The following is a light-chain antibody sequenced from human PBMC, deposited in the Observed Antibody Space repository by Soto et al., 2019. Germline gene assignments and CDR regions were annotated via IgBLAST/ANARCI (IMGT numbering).Light chain of an antibody. J-gene: IGKJ2*01. V-gene: IGKV3-20*01. Sequence: SPGTLSLSPGERATLSCRASQSVGSTYLAWYQQKPGQAPRLLIFGASSRATGIPDRFSGSGSGTDFTLTISRLEPEDFALYYCHQYNSWPPGTFGQGTKVDIK. CDR3: HQYNSWPPGT. CDR1: QSVGSTY. CDR2: GAS.